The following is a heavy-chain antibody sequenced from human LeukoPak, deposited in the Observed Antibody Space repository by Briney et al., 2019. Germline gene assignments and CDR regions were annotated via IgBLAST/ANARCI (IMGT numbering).Heavy chain of an antibody. CDR2: ISWNSGSI. D-gene: IGHD6-19*01. CDR3: AKDIEMAVAGPRVFDY. V-gene: IGHV3-9*01. CDR1: GFTFDDYA. Sequence: GGSLRLSCAASGFTFDDYAMHWVRQAPGKGLEWVSGISWNSGSIGYADSVKGRFTISRDNAKNSLYLQMNSLRAEDTALYYCAKDIEMAVAGPRVFDYWGQGTLVTVSS. J-gene: IGHJ4*02.